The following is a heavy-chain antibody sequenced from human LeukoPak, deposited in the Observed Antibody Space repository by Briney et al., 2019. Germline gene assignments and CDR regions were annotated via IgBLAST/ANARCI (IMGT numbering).Heavy chain of an antibody. Sequence: PGGSLRLSCAASGFTFSSYGMHWVRQAPGKGLEWVAVISYDGSNKYYADSVKGRFTISRDNSKNTLYLQMNSLRAEDTAVYYCARGGAYCGGDCYSYVGYWGQGTLVTVSS. D-gene: IGHD2-21*02. CDR1: GFTFSSYG. J-gene: IGHJ4*02. V-gene: IGHV3-30*19. CDR3: ARGGAYCGGDCYSYVGY. CDR2: ISYDGSNK.